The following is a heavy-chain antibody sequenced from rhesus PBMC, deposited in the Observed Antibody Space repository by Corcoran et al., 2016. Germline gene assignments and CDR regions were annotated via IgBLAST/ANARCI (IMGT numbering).Heavy chain of an antibody. CDR2: SDSSRVCT. V-gene: IGHV4S7*01. Sequence: QVQLQESGPGLCKPSETLSLTCAVSGGSNSGGYGWVWIRQPPGKGLEWMGSSDSSRVCTYYSVARQRRVTLSPATYKNLFSLMLSSVTAAATAVYYCAGRSWGTTPHFDYWGQGGQVTVSS. CDR1: GGSNSGGYG. CDR3: AGRSWGTTPHFDY. D-gene: IGHD1-14*01. J-gene: IGHJ4*01.